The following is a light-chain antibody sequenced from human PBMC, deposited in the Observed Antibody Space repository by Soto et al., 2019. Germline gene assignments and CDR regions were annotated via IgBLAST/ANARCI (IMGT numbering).Light chain of an antibody. V-gene: IGKV3-20*01. J-gene: IGKJ1*01. Sequence: EIMLTQSPGTLSLSPGERATLSCRASQSVSSGYLAWYQQKLGQTPRLLIFGASNRATGIPDRFTGSGSGTDFTLTVSRLEPEDFAVYYCHQYDTSPWTFGQGTKVEIK. CDR3: HQYDTSPWT. CDR2: GAS. CDR1: QSVSSGY.